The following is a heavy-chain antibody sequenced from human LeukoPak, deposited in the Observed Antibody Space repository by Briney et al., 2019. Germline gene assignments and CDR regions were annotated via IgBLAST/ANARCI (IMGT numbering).Heavy chain of an antibody. J-gene: IGHJ6*02. Sequence: GGSLRLSCAASGFTFSNYWMSWVRQAPGQGLEWVANIKQDGREKYYVDSVKGRFTISRDNAKNSLYLQMNRLRDEDTAVYYCPRVYGSGTYYPYRMDVWGQGTTVTVSS. V-gene: IGHV3-7*04. CDR2: IKQDGREK. CDR1: GFTFSNYW. D-gene: IGHD3-10*01. CDR3: PRVYGSGTYYPYRMDV.